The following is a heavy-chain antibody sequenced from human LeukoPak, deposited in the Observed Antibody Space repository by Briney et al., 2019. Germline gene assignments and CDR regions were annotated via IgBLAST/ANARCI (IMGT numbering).Heavy chain of an antibody. CDR3: AKNGGSSDLEY. V-gene: IGHV4-4*02. CDR1: GDSISSTGC. D-gene: IGHD4-23*01. CDR2: VYHYGAT. Sequence: SGTLSLTCAVSGDSISSTGCWTWVRQPPGKGLEWIGEVYHYGATNYNPSLKSRVITSVDKSKNQFSPQLKSVTAADTAVYYCAKNGGSSDLEYWGQGILVTVSS. J-gene: IGHJ4*02.